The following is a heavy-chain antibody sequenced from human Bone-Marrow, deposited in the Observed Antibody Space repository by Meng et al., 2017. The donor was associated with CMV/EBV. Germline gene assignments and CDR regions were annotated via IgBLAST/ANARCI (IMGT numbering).Heavy chain of an antibody. V-gene: IGHV3-7*01. D-gene: IGHD5-18*01. J-gene: IGHJ4*02. CDR1: GFSFSSYG. CDR2: IKQDGSEK. CDR3: ARVVVQLCDY. Sequence: GESLKISCAASGFSFSSYGMHWVRQAPGKGLEWVANIKQDGSEKYYVDSVKGRFTISRDNAKNSLYLQMNSLRAEDTAVYYCARVVVQLCDYWGQGTLVTVSS.